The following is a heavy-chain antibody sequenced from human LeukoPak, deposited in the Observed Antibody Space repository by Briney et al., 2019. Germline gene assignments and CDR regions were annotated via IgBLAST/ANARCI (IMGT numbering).Heavy chain of an antibody. CDR3: TYSSSWYRFDY. D-gene: IGHD6-13*01. CDR1: GGTFSSYA. J-gene: IGHJ4*02. CDR2: IIPIFGTA. Sequence: ASVKVSCKASGGTFSSYAISWVRQAPGQGLEWMGGIIPIFGTANYAQKFQGRVTITADKSTSTAYMELSSLRSEDTAVYYCTYSSSWYRFDYWGQGTLVTVSS. V-gene: IGHV1-69*06.